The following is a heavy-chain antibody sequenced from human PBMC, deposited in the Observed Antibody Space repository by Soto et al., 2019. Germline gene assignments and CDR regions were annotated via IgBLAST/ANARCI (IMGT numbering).Heavy chain of an antibody. V-gene: IGHV3-30*18. D-gene: IGHD1-26*01. CDR2: ISYDGSNE. Sequence: QVQLVESGGGLVQPGRSLRLSCAASGFTFSSYGMHWVRQAPGKGLEWVVVISYDGSNEYYTDSVKGRFTISRDNSKNTLYLQMNNLRPEDTAVYYCAKDRGGSYYGALDCWGQGTLVTVSS. CDR1: GFTFSSYG. CDR3: AKDRGGSYYGALDC. J-gene: IGHJ4*02.